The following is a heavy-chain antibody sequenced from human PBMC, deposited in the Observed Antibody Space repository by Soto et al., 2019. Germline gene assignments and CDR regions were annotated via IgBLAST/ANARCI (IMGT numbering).Heavy chain of an antibody. J-gene: IGHJ5*02. Sequence: QLQLQESGPGLVKPSETLSLTCTVSGGSISSSSYYWGWIRQPPGKGLEWIGSIYYSGSTYYNPSLKSRVTISVDTSKNQFALKLSSVTAADTAVYYCARRRLELGWVNWFDPWGQGTLVTVSS. CDR2: IYYSGST. V-gene: IGHV4-39*01. CDR3: ARRRLELGWVNWFDP. CDR1: GGSISSSSYY. D-gene: IGHD1-7*01.